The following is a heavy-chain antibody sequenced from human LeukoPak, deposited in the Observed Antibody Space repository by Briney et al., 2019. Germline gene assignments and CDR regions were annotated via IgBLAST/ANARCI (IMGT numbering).Heavy chain of an antibody. CDR1: VFIFSSYA. CDR3: AKDRQLTYYDSSGCFDY. D-gene: IGHD3-22*01. J-gene: IGHJ4*02. V-gene: IGHV3-23*01. Sequence: GGSVRLSCASSVFIFSSYAMSWVRQAPGKGLEGVSAISGSGGSTYYADSVKGRFTISRDNSKNTLYLQMNSLRAEDTAVYYCAKDRQLTYYDSSGCFDYWGQGTLVTVSS. CDR2: ISGSGGST.